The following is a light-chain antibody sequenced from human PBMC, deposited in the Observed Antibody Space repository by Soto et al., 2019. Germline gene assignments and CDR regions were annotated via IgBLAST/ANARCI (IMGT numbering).Light chain of an antibody. Sequence: DVVMTQSPLSLPVTLGQSASISCKSSQGLVYSDGKIYLTWFQQRPGQSPRRLIYNVSKRDSGVPNRFRGSGSGTDFTLKTNRVEAEVVGFYYAMQGTHWPETCGKGTQVEIK. J-gene: IGKJ1*01. CDR3: MQGTHWPET. CDR2: NVS. CDR1: QGLVYSDGKIY. V-gene: IGKV2-30*01.